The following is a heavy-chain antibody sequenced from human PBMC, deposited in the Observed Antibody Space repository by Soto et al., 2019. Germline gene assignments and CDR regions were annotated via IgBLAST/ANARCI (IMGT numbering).Heavy chain of an antibody. J-gene: IGHJ4*02. CDR2: IYYSGST. D-gene: IGHD3-10*01. V-gene: IGHV4-30-4*01. CDR1: GGSLNSGVYY. Sequence: SETLSLTCPVSGGSLNSGVYYWSWIRQPPGKGLEWIGNIYYSGSTYYNPSLKSRVTISIDTSKNQFSLKLSSVTAADTAVYYCASRKSSPYFDYWGQGTLVTVSS. CDR3: ASRKSSPYFDY.